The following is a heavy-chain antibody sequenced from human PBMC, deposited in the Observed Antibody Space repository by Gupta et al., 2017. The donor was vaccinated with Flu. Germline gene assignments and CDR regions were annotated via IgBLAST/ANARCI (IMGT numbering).Heavy chain of an antibody. CDR3: AKGSLELRYFDWSNPLDAFDI. CDR2: ISGSGGST. D-gene: IGHD3-9*01. Sequence: EVQLLESGGGLVQPGGSLRLSCAASGFTFSSYAMSWVRQAPGKGLEWVSAISGSGGSTYYADSVKGRFTISRDNSKNTLYLQMNSLRAEDTAVYYCAKGSLELRYFDWSNPLDAFDIWGQGTMVTVSS. V-gene: IGHV3-23*01. CDR1: GFTFSSYA. J-gene: IGHJ3*02.